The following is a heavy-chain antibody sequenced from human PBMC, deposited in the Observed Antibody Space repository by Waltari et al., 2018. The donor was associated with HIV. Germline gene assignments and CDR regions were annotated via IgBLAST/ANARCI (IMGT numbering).Heavy chain of an antibody. Sequence: EVELSESGGGLVQPGGSLRLFCTASGFSFDNYGLSWVRQAPGKGREWCSGISYSGESTYYADSVKCRFTISRDNSKDTLLLQMTSLRAEDTATYYCAKDPVRFLEWLSTYLDSWGQGILVTVSS. D-gene: IGHD3-3*01. CDR2: ISYSGEST. CDR1: GFSFDNYG. J-gene: IGHJ4*02. CDR3: AKDPVRFLEWLSTYLDS. V-gene: IGHV3-23*01.